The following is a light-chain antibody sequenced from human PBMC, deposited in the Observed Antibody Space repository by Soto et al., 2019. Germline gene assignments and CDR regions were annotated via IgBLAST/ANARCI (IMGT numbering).Light chain of an antibody. CDR3: QQLNSYPLT. J-gene: IGKJ4*01. Sequence: IQLTQSPSSLSASVGDRVTITCRASQGISSYLTWYQQKPGKAPNLLIYAASTLKRGVPSRFSGSGSGTDFTLTSSSLQPEDFATYYCQQLNSYPLTFGGGTKVDIK. CDR2: AAS. CDR1: QGISSY. V-gene: IGKV1-9*01.